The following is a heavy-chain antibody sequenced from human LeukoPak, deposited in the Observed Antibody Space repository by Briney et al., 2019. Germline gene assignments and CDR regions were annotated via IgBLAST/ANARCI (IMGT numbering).Heavy chain of an antibody. V-gene: IGHV4-39*01. J-gene: IGHJ3*02. CDR3: ARWVTSTTTGAFDM. Sequence: SETLSLTCTVSGGSISSSSYYWGWIRQPPGKGLEWFGSIYYSGSTYYNPSLKCRVTMSVYTSKNQFSLKLCSVTTLDTAVYYCARWVTSTTTGAFDMWGQGTMDTVPS. CDR2: IYYSGST. D-gene: IGHD1-1*01. CDR1: GGSISSSSYY.